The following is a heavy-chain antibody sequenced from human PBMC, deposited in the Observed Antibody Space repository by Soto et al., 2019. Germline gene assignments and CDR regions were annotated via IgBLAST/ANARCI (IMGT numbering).Heavy chain of an antibody. CDR2: IYYSGST. D-gene: IGHD3-22*01. V-gene: IGHV4-59*01. CDR1: GGSISSFH. J-gene: IGHJ4*02. Sequence: QVQLQESGPGLVKPSETLSLTCTVSGGSISSFHWSWIRQPPGKGLEWIGYIYYSGSTNYNPSLKSRVTMSADTSKNQFSLKLSSVTAADTAVYYCARGHYESSGYYYFPVYWGQGTLVTVSS. CDR3: ARGHYESSGYYYFPVY.